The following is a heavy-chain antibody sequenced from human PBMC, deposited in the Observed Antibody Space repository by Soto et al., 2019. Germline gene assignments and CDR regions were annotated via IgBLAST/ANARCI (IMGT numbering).Heavy chain of an antibody. CDR3: ARDRYSYGYWDALDI. CDR2: VYYSGST. V-gene: IGHV4-59*01. J-gene: IGHJ3*02. CDR1: GGSISSYY. Sequence: QVQLQESGPGLVKPSETLSLTCTVSGGSISSYYWSWIRQPPGKGLEWIGYVYYSGSTNYHPSLKRRVSRTVDTSTGLPALKPGSVTAADTAVYYCARDRYSYGYWDALDIWGQGTMFTVSS. D-gene: IGHD5-18*01.